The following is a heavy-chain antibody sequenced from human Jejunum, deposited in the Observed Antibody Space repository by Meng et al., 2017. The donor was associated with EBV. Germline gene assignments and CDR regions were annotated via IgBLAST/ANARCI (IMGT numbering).Heavy chain of an antibody. CDR3: AGLRYSGYDRAFDY. D-gene: IGHD5-12*01. Sequence: QLQLQASGPALVKPSETLSLTCTVSGGSVNSGNVYWSWIRQPPGKGLEWIGYIYYSGSTNYIPSLKSRVTISLDTSKNQFSLKLSSVTAADTAVYYCAGLRYSGYDRAFDYWGQGALVTVSS. CDR1: GGSVNSGNVY. J-gene: IGHJ4*02. CDR2: IYYSGST. V-gene: IGHV4-61*01.